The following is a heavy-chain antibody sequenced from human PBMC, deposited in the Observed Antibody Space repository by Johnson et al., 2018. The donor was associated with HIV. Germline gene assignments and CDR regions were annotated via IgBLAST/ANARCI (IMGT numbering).Heavy chain of an antibody. V-gene: IGHV3-20*04. J-gene: IGHJ3*02. CDR1: GFIFDDYG. CDR3: ARDRGYSGYDWGAFEI. CDR2: INWNGGNT. D-gene: IGHD5-12*01. Sequence: MLLVESGGGVVRPGGSLRLSCAASGFIFDDYGMSWVRQAPGKGLEWVSGINWNGGNTGYADSVKGRFTISRDNAKNSLYLQMNNLRAEDTALYFCARDRGYSGYDWGAFEIWGQGTMVTVSS.